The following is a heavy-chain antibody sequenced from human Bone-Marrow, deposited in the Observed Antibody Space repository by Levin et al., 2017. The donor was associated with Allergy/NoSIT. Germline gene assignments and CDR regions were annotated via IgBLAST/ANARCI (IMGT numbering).Heavy chain of an antibody. D-gene: IGHD3-22*01. CDR2: ISSGGGKI. CDR1: DFSFGSYD. CDR3: TRETTLITADGLGLYFDL. Sequence: GGSLRLSCAASDFSFGSYDTNWVRQAPGKGLEWVSYISSGGGKIYYAESVKGRFTISRDNSKNSLYLQMNSLRSEDTAVSYCTRETTLITADGLGLYFDLWGRGTLVTVSS. J-gene: IGHJ2*01. V-gene: IGHV3-48*03.